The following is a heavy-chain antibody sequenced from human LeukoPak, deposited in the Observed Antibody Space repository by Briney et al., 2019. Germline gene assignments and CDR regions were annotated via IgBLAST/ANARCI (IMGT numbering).Heavy chain of an antibody. D-gene: IGHD6-19*01. J-gene: IGHJ5*02. Sequence: GASVKVSCKASGGTFSSYAISWVRQAPGQGLEWMGRIIPILGIANYAQKFQGRVTITADKSTSTAYMELSSLRSEDTAVYYCASVLSGIAVAGAFDPWGQGALGTVCS. V-gene: IGHV1-69*04. CDR3: ASVLSGIAVAGAFDP. CDR1: GGTFSSYA. CDR2: IIPILGIA.